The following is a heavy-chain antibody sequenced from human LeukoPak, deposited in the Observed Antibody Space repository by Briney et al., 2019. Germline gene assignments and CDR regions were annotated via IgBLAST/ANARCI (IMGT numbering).Heavy chain of an antibody. CDR1: GLTFSSHS. CDR2: ISSSSSTI. D-gene: IGHD3-10*01. CDR3: ASSRPFGVWGYYMDV. Sequence: GGSLRLSCAVSGLTFSSHSMNWVRQAPGKGLEWLSHISSSSSTIYYADSVKGRFTISRDNAKNSLYLQMNSLRAEDTAVYYCASSRPFGVWGYYMDVWGKGTTVTVSS. J-gene: IGHJ6*03. V-gene: IGHV3-48*01.